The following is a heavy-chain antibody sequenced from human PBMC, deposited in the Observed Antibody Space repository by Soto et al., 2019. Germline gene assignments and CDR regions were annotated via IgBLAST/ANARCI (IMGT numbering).Heavy chain of an antibody. CDR1: GFTFSSDW. J-gene: IGHJ6*02. CDR2: IISGGTRV. CDR3: ARERTSKGGMDI. Sequence: VQLVVSGGGLVQPGGSLRLSCAASGFTFSSDWMNWVRQSPGKGLEWVSRIISGGTRVSYADSVKGRFIITRDNAKNTLYLEMHSLTADDTAVYYCARERTSKGGMDIWGQGTTVTVSS. V-gene: IGHV3-74*01.